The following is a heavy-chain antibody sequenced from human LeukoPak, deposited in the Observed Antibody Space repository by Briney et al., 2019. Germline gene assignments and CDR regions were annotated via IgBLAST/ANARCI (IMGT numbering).Heavy chain of an antibody. J-gene: IGHJ4*02. Sequence: GGSLRLSCAASGFTFSSYWMHWVRQAPGKGLVWVSRIDSDGSSTNYADFVKGRFTISRDNAKNTLYLQMNSLRAEDTAVYYCARDSTDYGDYGYWGQGTLVTVSS. V-gene: IGHV3-74*01. CDR1: GFTFSSYW. CDR2: IDSDGSST. CDR3: ARDSTDYGDYGY. D-gene: IGHD4-17*01.